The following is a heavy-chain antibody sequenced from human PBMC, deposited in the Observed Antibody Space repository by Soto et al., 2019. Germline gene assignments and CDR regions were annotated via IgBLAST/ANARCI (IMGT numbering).Heavy chain of an antibody. CDR2: ISYDGNDK. CDR1: GFTFSNHG. CDR3: ARDRSIYSSGWYSSAFDV. D-gene: IGHD6-19*01. V-gene: IGHV3-30*03. Sequence: QVALVESGGGVAQPGKSLTLSCAASGFTFSNHGMHWVRQAPGKGLEWVAVISYDGNDKYYADSVKGRFTISRDKSRNTLQLQMNSLRPEDTALYFCARDRSIYSSGWYSSAFDVWGQGTKVAVSS. J-gene: IGHJ3*01.